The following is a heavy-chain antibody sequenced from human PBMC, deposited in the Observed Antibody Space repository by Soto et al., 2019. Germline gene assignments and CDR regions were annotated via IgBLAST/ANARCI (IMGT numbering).Heavy chain of an antibody. CDR2: IHSDERYT. J-gene: IGHJ4*02. Sequence: EVQLVESWGGSVQPGGSLRLSCVASGFTFRIKWMHWVRHAPGKGLVWVSCIHSDERYTTYADFVKGRFTISRENAKNTLYLRKNSLRDEDTAVYYCANGGTRSFDYWGQGTLVPVSS. V-gene: IGHV3-74*01. CDR3: ANGGTRSFDY. D-gene: IGHD3-16*01. CDR1: GFTFRIKW.